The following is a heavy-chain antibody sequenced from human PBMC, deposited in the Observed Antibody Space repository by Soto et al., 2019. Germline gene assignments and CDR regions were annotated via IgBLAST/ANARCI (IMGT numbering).Heavy chain of an antibody. Sequence: SVKVSCKASGGTFSNYAITWVRQAPGQGLEWMGGIIPIFGTANYAQKFQGRVTITADESTSTAYMELSSLRSEDTAVYYCARVGATMSPTRYYYNMDVWGQGTTVTVSS. CDR3: ARVGATMSPTRYYYNMDV. J-gene: IGHJ6*02. CDR2: IIPIFGTA. V-gene: IGHV1-69*13. CDR1: GGTFSNYA. D-gene: IGHD1-26*01.